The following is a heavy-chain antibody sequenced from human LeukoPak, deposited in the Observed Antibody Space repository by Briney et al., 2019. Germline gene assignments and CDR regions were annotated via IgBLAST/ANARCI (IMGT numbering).Heavy chain of an antibody. V-gene: IGHV3-33*01. CDR2: IWYDGSNK. D-gene: IGHD2-2*01. CDR1: GFTFSSYG. CDR3: ARDPVVVVPAAIPGWFDP. Sequence: GGSLRLSCAASGFTFSSYGMHWVRQAPGKGLEWVAVIWYDGSNKYYADSVKGRFTVSRDNSKNTLYLQMNSLRAEDTAVYYCARDPVVVVPAAIPGWFDPWGQGTLVTVSS. J-gene: IGHJ5*02.